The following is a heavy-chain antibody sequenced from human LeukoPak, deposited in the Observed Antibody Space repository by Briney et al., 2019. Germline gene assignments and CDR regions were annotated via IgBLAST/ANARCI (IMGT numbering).Heavy chain of an antibody. D-gene: IGHD6-13*01. CDR2: ISSGSSYI. J-gene: IGHJ4*02. Sequence: PGGSLRLSCAASGFTFSSYSMNWVRQAPGKGLEWVSSISSGSSYIYYADSVKGRFTISRDNSRNTLYLQMNSLRAEDTAVYYCAKKQGAAAGTGYFDYWGQGTLVTVSS. CDR1: GFTFSSYS. V-gene: IGHV3-21*01. CDR3: AKKQGAAAGTGYFDY.